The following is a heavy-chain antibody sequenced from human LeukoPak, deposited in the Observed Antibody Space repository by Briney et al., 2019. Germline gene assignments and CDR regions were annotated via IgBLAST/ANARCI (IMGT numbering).Heavy chain of an antibody. CDR3: ASGNYDFWSGYCGDKDFDY. CDR2: ISSSSSYI. J-gene: IGHJ4*02. D-gene: IGHD3-3*01. V-gene: IGHV3-21*01. CDR1: GFTFSSYS. Sequence: PGGSLRLSCAASGFTFSSYSMNWVRQAPGKELEWVSSISSSSSYIYYADSVKGRFTISRDNAKNSLYLQMNSLRAEDTAVYYCASGNYDFWSGYCGDKDFDYRGQGTLVTVSS.